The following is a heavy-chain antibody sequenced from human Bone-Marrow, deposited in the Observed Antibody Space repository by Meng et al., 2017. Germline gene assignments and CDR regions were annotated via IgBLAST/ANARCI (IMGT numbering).Heavy chain of an antibody. J-gene: IGHJ4*02. CDR2: IDPGSGGT. CDR3: VRDEDISAAGKLFGDY. CDR1: GATFTAYW. Sequence: GENPWSAVEGSCNPSGATFTAYWLHWVRQAPGQGLDWMGRIDPGSGGTQYAQNFQGRVTMTRDTSISTTYMELSRLRSDDTAVYYCVRDEDISAAGKLFGDYWGQGTLVTVSS. D-gene: IGHD6-13*01. V-gene: IGHV1-2*06.